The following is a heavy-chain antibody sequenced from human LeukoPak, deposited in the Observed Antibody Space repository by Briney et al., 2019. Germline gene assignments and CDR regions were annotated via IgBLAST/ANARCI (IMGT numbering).Heavy chain of an antibody. D-gene: IGHD3-10*01. CDR2: IYTNGIP. CDR3: ARGSSYYMDV. V-gene: IGHV4-61*02. CDR1: GGSISSGSYF. Sequence: PSETLSLTCTVSGGSISSGSYFWSWIRQPAGKGLEWIGRIYTNGIPNYSPSLKSRITISLDTSKNRFSLKMNSVTAADTALYYCARGSSYYMDVWGKGTTVTVSS. J-gene: IGHJ6*03.